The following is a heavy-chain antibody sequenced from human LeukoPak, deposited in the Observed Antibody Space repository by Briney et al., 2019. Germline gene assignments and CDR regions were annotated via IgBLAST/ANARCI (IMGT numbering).Heavy chain of an antibody. CDR3: ARDPPVGVGASFNYYGMDV. Sequence: SETLSLTCTVSGGSISSGDYYWSWLRQPPGKGLEWIGYIYYSGSTYYNPSLKSRVTISVDTSKNQFSLKLSSVTAADTAVYYCARDPPVGVGASFNYYGMDVWGQGTTVTVSS. J-gene: IGHJ6*02. CDR2: IYYSGST. D-gene: IGHD1-26*01. CDR1: GGSISSGDYY. V-gene: IGHV4-30-4*01.